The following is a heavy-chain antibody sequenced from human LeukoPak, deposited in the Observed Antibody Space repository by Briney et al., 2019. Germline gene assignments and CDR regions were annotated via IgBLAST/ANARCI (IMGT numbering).Heavy chain of an antibody. J-gene: IGHJ6*02. V-gene: IGHV4-34*01. CDR3: ARDFRERRGITGPHGMDV. CDR1: GGSFSGYY. CDR2: IYHSGST. D-gene: IGHD1-20*01. Sequence: SETLSLTCAVYGGSFSGYYWSWIRQPPGKGLEWIGEIYHSGSTNYNPSLKSRVTISIDKSKNQFSLKLSSVIAADTAVYYCARDFRERRGITGPHGMDVWGQGTTVTVSS.